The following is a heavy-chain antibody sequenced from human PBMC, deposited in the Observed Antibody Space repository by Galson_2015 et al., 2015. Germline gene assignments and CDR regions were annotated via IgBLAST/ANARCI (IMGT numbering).Heavy chain of an antibody. J-gene: IGHJ3*02. CDR2: IIPIFGIA. Sequence: SCKASGGTFSSYAISWVRQAPGQGLEWMGGIIPIFGIANYAQKFQGRVTITADRSTSTAYMELSSLRSEDTAVYYCARGLYSSSSSAFDIWGQGTMVTVSS. CDR1: GGTFSSYA. V-gene: IGHV1-69*17. CDR3: ARGLYSSSSSAFDI. D-gene: IGHD6-6*01.